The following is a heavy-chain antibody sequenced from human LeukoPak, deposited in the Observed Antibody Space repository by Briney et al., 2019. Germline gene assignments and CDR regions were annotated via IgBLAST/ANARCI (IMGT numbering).Heavy chain of an antibody. D-gene: IGHD3-22*01. J-gene: IGHJ4*02. V-gene: IGHV3-23*01. Sequence: GGSLRLSCAASGFTFSSYAMSWVRQAPGKGLEWVSAISGSGGSTYYADSVKGRFTISRDNAKNSLYLQMNSLRAEDTAVYYCARDLVPDYYDSSGYPYYFDYWGQGTLVTVSS. CDR2: ISGSGGST. CDR3: ARDLVPDYYDSSGYPYYFDY. CDR1: GFTFSSYA.